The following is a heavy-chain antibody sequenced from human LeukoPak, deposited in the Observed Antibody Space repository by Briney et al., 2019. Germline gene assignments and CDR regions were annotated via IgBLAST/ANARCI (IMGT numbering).Heavy chain of an antibody. Sequence: PGGSLRLSCEASGFSFSIYAMSWVRQASGKGLKWVSALSGSGDGTYYADSVKGRFTISRDNSKNTVYLQMSSLRAGDTAVYYCAKDRGYRSGLGAFDIWGQGTMVTVSS. D-gene: IGHD5-18*01. V-gene: IGHV3-23*01. CDR2: LSGSGDGT. J-gene: IGHJ3*02. CDR3: AKDRGYRSGLGAFDI. CDR1: GFSFSIYA.